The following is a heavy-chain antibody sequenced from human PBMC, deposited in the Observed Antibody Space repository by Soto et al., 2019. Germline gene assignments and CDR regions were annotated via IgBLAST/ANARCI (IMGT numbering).Heavy chain of an antibody. Sequence: SETLSLTCTVSGGSISSYYWSWIRQPPGKGLEWIGYIYYSGSTNYNPSLKSRVTISVDTSKNQFSLKRSSVTAADTAVYYCARDGTGLWFGELLDHYYYYYGMDVWGQGTTVTVSS. J-gene: IGHJ6*02. CDR1: GGSISSYY. CDR3: ARDGTGLWFGELLDHYYYYYGMDV. D-gene: IGHD3-10*01. CDR2: IYYSGST. V-gene: IGHV4-59*12.